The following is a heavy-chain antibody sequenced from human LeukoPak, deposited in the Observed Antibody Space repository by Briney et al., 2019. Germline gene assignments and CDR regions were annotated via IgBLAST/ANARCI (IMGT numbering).Heavy chain of an antibody. V-gene: IGHV1-69*04. CDR3: ARGKSETLTVTTQGRALDI. J-gene: IGHJ3*02. Sequence: GASVKVSCKASGGTFSSYAISWVRQAPGQGLEWMGRIIPILGIANYAQKFQGRVTITADKSTSTAYMELSSLRSEDTAVYYCARGKSETLTVTTQGRALDIWGQGTMVTVSS. CDR2: IIPILGIA. CDR1: GGTFSSYA. D-gene: IGHD4-4*01.